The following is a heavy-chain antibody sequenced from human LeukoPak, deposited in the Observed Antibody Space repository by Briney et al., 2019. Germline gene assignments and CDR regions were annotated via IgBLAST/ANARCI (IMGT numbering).Heavy chain of an antibody. CDR2: IKQDGSEK. CDR1: GFTFDDYG. D-gene: IGHD7-27*01. Sequence: PGGSLRLSCAASGFTFDDYGMSWVRQAPGKGLEWVANIKQDGSEKYYVDSVKGRFTISRDNAKNSLYLQMNSLRAEDTAVYYCARALGWVSLIDWGSAAYYFDYWGQGTLVTVSS. J-gene: IGHJ4*02. V-gene: IGHV3-7*01. CDR3: ARALGWVSLIDWGSAAYYFDY.